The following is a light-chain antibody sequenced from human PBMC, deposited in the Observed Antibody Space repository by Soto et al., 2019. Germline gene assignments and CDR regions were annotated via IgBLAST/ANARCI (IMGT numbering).Light chain of an antibody. CDR3: QQYINWWT. CDR1: QSVNTN. J-gene: IGKJ1*01. CDR2: GAS. V-gene: IGKV3D-15*01. Sequence: EIVMTQSPATLSVSPGERATLSCRASQSVNTNLAWYQQKPGQVPRLLIYGASTRATCIPARFSGSEAGTDFTLTISSLQSEDFAFYYCQQYINWWTFGQWTKVEIK.